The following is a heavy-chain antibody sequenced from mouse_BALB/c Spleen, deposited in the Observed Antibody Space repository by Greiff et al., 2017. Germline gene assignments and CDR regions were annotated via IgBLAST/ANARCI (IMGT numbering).Heavy chain of an antibody. J-gene: IGHJ4*01. CDR2: ISSGGGST. Sequence: EVHLVESGGGLVKPGGSLKLSCAASGFAFSSYDMSWVRQTPEKRLEWVAYISSGGGSTYYPDTVKGRFTISRDNAKNTLYLQMSSLKSEDTAMYYCARHELYYYAMDYWGQGTSVTVSS. CDR3: ARHELYYYAMDY. V-gene: IGHV5-12-1*01. CDR1: GFAFSSYD.